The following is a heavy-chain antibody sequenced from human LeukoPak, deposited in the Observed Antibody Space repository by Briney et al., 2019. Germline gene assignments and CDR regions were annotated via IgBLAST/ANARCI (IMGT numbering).Heavy chain of an antibody. V-gene: IGHV3-30-3*01. CDR3: ARPNYGDRLTSFDY. CDR2: ISYDGSNK. CDR1: GFTFSSYA. D-gene: IGHD4-17*01. J-gene: IGHJ4*02. Sequence: PGRSLRLSCAASGFTFSSYAMHWVRQAPGKGLEWVAVISYDGSNKYYADSVKGRFTISRDNSKNTLYLQMNSLRAEDTAVYYCARPNYGDRLTSFDYWGQGTLVTVSS.